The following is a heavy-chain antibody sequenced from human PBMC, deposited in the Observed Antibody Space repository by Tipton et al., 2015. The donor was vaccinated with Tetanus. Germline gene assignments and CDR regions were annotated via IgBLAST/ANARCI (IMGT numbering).Heavy chain of an antibody. V-gene: IGHV3-7*01. J-gene: IGHJ4*02. CDR3: ARDGVGWVRGVMFPGNDY. D-gene: IGHD3-10*01. CDR2: IKQDGSEK. Sequence: SLRLSCAASGFTFSSYWMSWVRQAPGKGLEWVANIKQDGSEKYYVDSVKGRFTISRDNAKNSLYLQMNSLRAGDTAVYYCARDGVGWVRGVMFPGNDYWGQGTLVTVSS. CDR1: GFTFSSYW.